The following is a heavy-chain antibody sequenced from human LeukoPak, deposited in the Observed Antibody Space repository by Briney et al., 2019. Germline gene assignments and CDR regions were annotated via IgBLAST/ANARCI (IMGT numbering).Heavy chain of an antibody. CDR3: ARVAGSRSSGLYFQY. D-gene: IGHD6-6*01. J-gene: IGHJ1*01. CDR1: GYSISSGYY. Sequence: SETLSLTCTVPGYSISSGYYWGWIRQPPGKGLEWIGSIYHGGSTYYNPSLKSRITISVDTSKNQFSLKLSSVTAADTAVYYCARVAGSRSSGLYFQYRGQGTLVTVSS. V-gene: IGHV4-38-2*02. CDR2: IYHGGST.